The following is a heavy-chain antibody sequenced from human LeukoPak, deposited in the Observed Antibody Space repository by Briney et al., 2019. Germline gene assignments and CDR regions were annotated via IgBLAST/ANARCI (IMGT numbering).Heavy chain of an antibody. J-gene: IGHJ1*01. D-gene: IGHD2-21*01. V-gene: IGHV3-20*04. Sequence: GGSLRLSCAASGFTFDDYDMNWVRQAPGKGLEWVSGINRSGGSTAYADSVKGRFTISRDNAKNSLYLQMHSLRAEDTAVYYCNRWHIGGVSYSNVWGQGTLVTVSS. CDR3: NRWHIGGVSYSNV. CDR1: GFTFDDYD. CDR2: INRSGGST.